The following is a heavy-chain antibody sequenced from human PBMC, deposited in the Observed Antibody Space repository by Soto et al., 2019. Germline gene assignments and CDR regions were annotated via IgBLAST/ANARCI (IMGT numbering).Heavy chain of an antibody. Sequence: QLQLQESGPGLVKPSETLSLTCTVSGGSISSRGYYWGWIRQPPGKGLEWIGTIYYSGSTYYNPSLRPRLTIAVDTFTPQFSLTLSSVTAADTAVYYWATSNWFDPWGQGTLVTVSS. CDR3: ATSNWFDP. V-gene: IGHV4-39*01. CDR1: GGSISSRGYY. J-gene: IGHJ5*02. CDR2: IYYSGST.